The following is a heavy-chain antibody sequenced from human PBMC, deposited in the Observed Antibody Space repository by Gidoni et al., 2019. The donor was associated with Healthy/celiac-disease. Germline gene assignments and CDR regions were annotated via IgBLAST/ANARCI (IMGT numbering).Heavy chain of an antibody. CDR1: GFPFSSYS. CDR2: ISSSSSTI. Sequence: EVQLVESGGGLVQPGGSLRLSCAASGFPFSSYSMNWVRQAPGKGLEWVSYISSSSSTIYYADSVKGRFTISRDNAKNSLYLQMNSLRDEDTAVYYCARELRSRDWYFDLWGRGTLVTVSS. J-gene: IGHJ2*01. CDR3: ARELRSRDWYFDL. D-gene: IGHD1-26*01. V-gene: IGHV3-48*02.